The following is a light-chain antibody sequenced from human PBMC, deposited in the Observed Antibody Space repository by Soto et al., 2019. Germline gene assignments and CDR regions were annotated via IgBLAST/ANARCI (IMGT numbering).Light chain of an antibody. CDR1: SSDVGGYNY. Sequence: QSALTQPRSVSGSPGQSITISCTGTSSDVGGYNYVSWYRQHPGKAPKLMIYDVSKRPSGVPDRFSCSKSGNTAALTTSGLQDEEEADYYCCSYAGSYTHYVFGTGTKVTVL. V-gene: IGLV2-11*01. CDR2: DVS. CDR3: CSYAGSYTHYV. J-gene: IGLJ1*01.